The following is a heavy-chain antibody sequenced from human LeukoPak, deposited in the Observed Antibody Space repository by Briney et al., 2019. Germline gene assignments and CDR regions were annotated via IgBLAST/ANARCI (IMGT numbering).Heavy chain of an antibody. CDR3: ARGYCGSTSCFNFDY. CDR1: GYTFITYD. CDR2: ISAYNGNT. D-gene: IGHD2-2*01. V-gene: IGHV1-18*01. Sequence: GASVKVSCKASGYTFITYDINWVRQAPGQGLEWMGWISAYNGNTNYAQKLQGRVTMTTDTSTSTAYMELRSLRSDDTAVYYCARGYCGSTSCFNFDYWGQGTLVTVSS. J-gene: IGHJ4*02.